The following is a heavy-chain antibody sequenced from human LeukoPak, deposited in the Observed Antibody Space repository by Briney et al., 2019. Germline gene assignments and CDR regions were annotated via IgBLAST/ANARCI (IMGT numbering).Heavy chain of an antibody. Sequence: ASVTVSCKASGYTFTGYYMHWVRQAPGQGLEWMGWINPNSGGTNYAQKFQGRVTMTRDTSISTAYMELSRLRSDDTAVYYCARVTRIAAAGRPVRHYGMDVWGQGTTVTVSS. V-gene: IGHV1-2*02. CDR1: GYTFTGYY. D-gene: IGHD6-13*01. CDR2: INPNSGGT. CDR3: ARVTRIAAAGRPVRHYGMDV. J-gene: IGHJ6*02.